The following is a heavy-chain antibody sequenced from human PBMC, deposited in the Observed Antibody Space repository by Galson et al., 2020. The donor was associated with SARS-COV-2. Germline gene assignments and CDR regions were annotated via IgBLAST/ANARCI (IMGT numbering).Heavy chain of an antibody. CDR2: IYGGGNT. CDR3: AGYGGNSR. J-gene: IGHJ4*02. CDR1: GFNVISTH. V-gene: IGHV3-66*01. Sequence: GSLRLSCAVYGFNVISTHVKWVRQAPGKGLECVSVIYGGGNTYYADSVKGRFSISRDSSKNTVYLQMNSLTAEDTAIYYCAGYGGNSRWGQGTLVTVSS. D-gene: IGHD2-21*01.